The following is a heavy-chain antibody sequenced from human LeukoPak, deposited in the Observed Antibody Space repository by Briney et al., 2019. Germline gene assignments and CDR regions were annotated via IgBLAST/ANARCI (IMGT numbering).Heavy chain of an antibody. V-gene: IGHV3-48*04. CDR2: ISSSGGTI. J-gene: IGHJ6*04. CDR1: GFTFSSYS. Sequence: GGSLRLSCAASGFTFSSYSMNWVRQAPGRGLEWVSYISSSGGTIYYADSVKGRFTISRDNAKNSLYLQMNSLRAEDTAVYYCAELGITMIGGVWGKGTTVTISS. CDR3: AELGITMIGGV. D-gene: IGHD3-10*02.